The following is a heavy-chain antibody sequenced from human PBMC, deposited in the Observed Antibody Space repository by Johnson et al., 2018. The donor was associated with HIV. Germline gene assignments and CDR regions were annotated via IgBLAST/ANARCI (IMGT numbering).Heavy chain of an antibody. CDR1: GFTFSSYA. Sequence: VQLVESGGGVVQPGRSLRLSCAASGFTFSSYAMHWVRQAPGKGLEWVAVISYDGSNKYYADSVKGRFTISRDNSKNTLYLQMNSLRAADTAVYYCAKGPLEAYDTFDIWGQGTMVTVSS. CDR3: AKGPLEAYDTFDI. CDR2: ISYDGSNK. D-gene: IGHD5-24*01. J-gene: IGHJ3*02. V-gene: IGHV3-30*04.